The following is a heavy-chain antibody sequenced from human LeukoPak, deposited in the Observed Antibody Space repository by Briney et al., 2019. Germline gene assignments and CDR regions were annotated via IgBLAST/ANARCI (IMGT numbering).Heavy chain of an antibody. J-gene: IGHJ4*02. CDR2: IKQDGSEK. CDR3: ARDETQWTHYFDY. D-gene: IGHD6-19*01. V-gene: IGHV3-7*01. CDR1: GFTFTSSW. Sequence: GSLRLSCVVSGFTFTSSWMTWVRQAPGKGLEWVANIKQDGSEKHYVDSVKGRFTISRDNAKNSVYLQMNSLRAEDTAVYYCARDETQWTHYFDYWGQGTLVTVSS.